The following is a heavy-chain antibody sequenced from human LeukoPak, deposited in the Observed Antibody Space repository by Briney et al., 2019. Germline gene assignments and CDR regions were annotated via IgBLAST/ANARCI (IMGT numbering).Heavy chain of an antibody. CDR3: AREGYDSSGYIFDY. V-gene: IGHV1-2*02. J-gene: IGHJ4*02. Sequence: ASVKVSCNASGYTFTGYYMHWVRQAPGQGLEWMGWINPNSGGTNYAQKFQGRVTMTRDTSISTAYMELSRLRSDDTAVYECAREGYDSSGYIFDYWGQGTLVTVSS. CDR1: GYTFTGYY. D-gene: IGHD3-22*01. CDR2: INPNSGGT.